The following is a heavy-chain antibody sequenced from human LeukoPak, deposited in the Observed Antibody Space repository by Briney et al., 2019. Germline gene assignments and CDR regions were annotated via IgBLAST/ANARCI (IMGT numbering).Heavy chain of an antibody. J-gene: IGHJ4*02. CDR2: IYYSGST. D-gene: IGHD3-10*01. CDR1: GGSISSGGYY. V-gene: IGHV4-31*03. CDR3: ARASDYGSGSYYSGFYFDY. Sequence: SETLSLTCTVSGGSISSGGYYWSWIRQHPGKGLEWIGYIYYSGSTYYNPSLKSRVTISVDTSKNQFSLKLSSVTAADTAVYYCARASDYGSGSYYSGFYFDYWGQGTLVTVSS.